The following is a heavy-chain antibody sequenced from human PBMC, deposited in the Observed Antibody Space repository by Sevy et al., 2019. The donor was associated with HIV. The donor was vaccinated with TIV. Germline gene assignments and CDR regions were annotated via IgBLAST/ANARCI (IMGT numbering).Heavy chain of an antibody. Sequence: GGSLRLCCAASGFTFRSYGMHWVRQAPGKGLEWVAVISYDGNKKIYADSVKGRFTISRDNSKNTLYLQMNSLRAVDTAVYYCAKDRNDYGDPYFDYWGQGTLVTVSS. D-gene: IGHD4-17*01. CDR1: GFTFRSYG. V-gene: IGHV3-30*18. CDR3: AKDRNDYGDPYFDY. J-gene: IGHJ4*02. CDR2: ISYDGNKK.